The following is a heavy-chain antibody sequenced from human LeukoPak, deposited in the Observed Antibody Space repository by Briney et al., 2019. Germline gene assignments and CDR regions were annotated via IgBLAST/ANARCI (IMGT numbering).Heavy chain of an antibody. J-gene: IGHJ4*02. Sequence: SETLSLTCSVSGGSISSYYWSWIRQPPGKGLEWIGYMYYSGSANYNPFLKSRVTMSVDTSKNHFSLNLTSVTAAVTAVYYCARGGTQLTFPVWGQGTLVTVSS. CDR1: GGSISSYY. CDR2: MYYSGSA. V-gene: IGHV4-59*01. D-gene: IGHD4/OR15-4a*01. CDR3: ARGGTQLTFPV.